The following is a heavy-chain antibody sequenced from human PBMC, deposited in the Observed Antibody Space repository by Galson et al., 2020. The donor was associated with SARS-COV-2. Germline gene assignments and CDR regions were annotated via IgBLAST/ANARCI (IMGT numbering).Heavy chain of an antibody. CDR3: VRSIGGGCSGGRCHGLSIDY. CDR1: GFTFSDYA. J-gene: IGHJ4*02. V-gene: IGHV3-30-3*01. Sequence: GESLKISCAASGFTFSDYAMHWVRQAPGKGLEWVAVILYDGSNIFYADSVKGRFTISRDNSKNILFLQMNSLRDEDTAVYYCVRSIGGGCSGGRCHGLSIDYWGLGTLVTVSS. CDR2: ILYDGSNI. D-gene: IGHD2-15*01.